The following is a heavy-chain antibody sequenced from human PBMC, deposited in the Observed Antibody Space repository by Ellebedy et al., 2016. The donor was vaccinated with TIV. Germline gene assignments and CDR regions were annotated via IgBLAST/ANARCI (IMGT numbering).Heavy chain of an antibody. Sequence: SETLSLXXTVSGGSISSGGYYWSWIRQHPGKGLEWIGYIYYSGSTNYNPSLKSRVTISVDTSKNQFSLKLSSVTAADTAVYYCATQGSTLLNYWGQGTLVTVSS. J-gene: IGHJ4*02. D-gene: IGHD2-2*01. CDR2: IYYSGST. CDR3: ATQGSTLLNY. V-gene: IGHV4-61*08. CDR1: GGSISSGGYY.